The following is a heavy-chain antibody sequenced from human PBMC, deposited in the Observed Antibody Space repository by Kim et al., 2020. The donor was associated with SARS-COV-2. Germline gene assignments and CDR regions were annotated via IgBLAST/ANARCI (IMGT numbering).Heavy chain of an antibody. CDR3: ARGWCSSTSCYYSSSWFDP. Sequence: SQTLSLTCAISGDSVPSNSAAWNWIRQSPSRGLEWLGRTYYRSKWYNDYAVSVKSRITINPDTSKNQFSLQLNSVTPEDTAVYYCARGWCSSTSCYYSSSWFDPWGQGTLVTVSS. CDR2: TYYRSKWYN. D-gene: IGHD2-2*01. V-gene: IGHV6-1*01. J-gene: IGHJ5*02. CDR1: GDSVPSNSAA.